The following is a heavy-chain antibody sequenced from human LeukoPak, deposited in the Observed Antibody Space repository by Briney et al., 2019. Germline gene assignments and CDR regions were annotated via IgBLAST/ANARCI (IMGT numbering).Heavy chain of an antibody. D-gene: IGHD2-21*02. V-gene: IGHV3-30*04. CDR3: ARVVVTAIRDY. CDR1: GFTFSSYA. Sequence: GGSLRLSCAASGFTFSSYAMHWVRQAPGKGLEWVAVISYDGSNKYYADSVKGRFTISRDNSKNTLYLQMNSLRAKDTAVYYCARVVVTAIRDYWGQGTLVTVSS. J-gene: IGHJ4*02. CDR2: ISYDGSNK.